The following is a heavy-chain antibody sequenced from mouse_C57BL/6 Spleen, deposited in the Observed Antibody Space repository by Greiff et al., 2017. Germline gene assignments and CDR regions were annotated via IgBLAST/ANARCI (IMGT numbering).Heavy chain of an antibody. CDR3: ARARYDYDRDDMDY. CDR2: INPSNGGT. V-gene: IGHV1-53*01. J-gene: IGHJ4*01. Sequence: QVQLQQSGTELVKPGASVKLSCKASGYTFTSYWMHWVKQRPGHGLEWIGNINPSNGGTNYNEKFKSKATLTVDKSSSTAYMQLSSLTSEDSAVYYCARARYDYDRDDMDYWGQGTSVTVSS. D-gene: IGHD2-4*01. CDR1: GYTFTSYW.